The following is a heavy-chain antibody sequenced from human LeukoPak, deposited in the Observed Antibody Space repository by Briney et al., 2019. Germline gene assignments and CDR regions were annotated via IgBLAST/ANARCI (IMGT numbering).Heavy chain of an antibody. CDR3: ARGPKSNNWPPRNYYYGMDV. CDR1: GGSISSGDYY. D-gene: IGHD1-1*01. Sequence: PSETLSLTCTVSGGSISSGDYYWSWIRQPPGKGLEWIGYIYYTGSTDYNSSLKSRVTISVDTSKNQLSLKLSSVTAADTAVYYCARGPKSNNWPPRNYYYGMDVWGKGTTVTVSS. V-gene: IGHV4-30-4*01. J-gene: IGHJ6*04. CDR2: IYYTGST.